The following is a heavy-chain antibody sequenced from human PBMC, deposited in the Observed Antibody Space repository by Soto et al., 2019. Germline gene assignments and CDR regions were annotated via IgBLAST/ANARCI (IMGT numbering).Heavy chain of an antibody. D-gene: IGHD6-13*01. V-gene: IGHV4-31*03. Sequence: KASETLSLTCTVSGDSISSSSYYWSWIRQHPGKGLEWIGYIHYSGNTRYNPSLKSRLTISVDTSKNQFSLMLSSLTAADTAVYICARARVPYSSTWYRYDYYGMDIWGQGTTVTVSS. CDR1: GDSISSSSYY. CDR3: ARARVPYSSTWYRYDYYGMDI. CDR2: IHYSGNT. J-gene: IGHJ6*02.